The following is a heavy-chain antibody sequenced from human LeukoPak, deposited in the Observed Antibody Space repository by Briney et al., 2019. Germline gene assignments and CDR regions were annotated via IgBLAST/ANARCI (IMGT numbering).Heavy chain of an antibody. J-gene: IGHJ6*03. Sequence: SETLSLTCTVSGGSISSSSYYWGWIRQPPGKGLEWIGSIYYSGSTYYNPSLMSRVTISVDTSKNQFSLKLSSVTAADTAVYYCAGTTGDDYGDTDYYYYMDVWGKGTTVTVSS. V-gene: IGHV4-39*07. CDR3: AGTTGDDYGDTDYYYYMDV. D-gene: IGHD4-17*01. CDR1: GGSISSSSYY. CDR2: IYYSGST.